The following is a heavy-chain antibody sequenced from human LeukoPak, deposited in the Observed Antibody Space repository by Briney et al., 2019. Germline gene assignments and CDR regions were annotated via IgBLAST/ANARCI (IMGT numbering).Heavy chain of an antibody. V-gene: IGHV3-48*02. Sequence: SGGSLRPSCAASGFTFSGYSMNWVRQAPGKGLEWVSYINSPSSTMYYADSVKGRFTISRDNAKNSLYLQMNSLGDEDTAVYYCARYWSSWSADYWGQGTLVTVSS. CDR3: ARYWSSWSADY. CDR2: INSPSSTM. CDR1: GFTFSGYS. J-gene: IGHJ4*02. D-gene: IGHD6-13*01.